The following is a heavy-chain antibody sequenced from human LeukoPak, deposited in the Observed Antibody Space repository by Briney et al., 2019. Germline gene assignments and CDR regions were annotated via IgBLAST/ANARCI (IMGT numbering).Heavy chain of an antibody. Sequence: GGSLRLSCAAYGFSFSSYAMSWVRQAPGKGLEWVSAISGSGGSTYYADSVKGRFTISRDNSKNTLYLQMNSLRAEDTAVYYCAKDYTIFGVPTGGAWFDPWGQGTLVTVSS. V-gene: IGHV3-23*01. CDR2: ISGSGGST. D-gene: IGHD3-3*01. CDR3: AKDYTIFGVPTGGAWFDP. J-gene: IGHJ5*02. CDR1: GFSFSSYA.